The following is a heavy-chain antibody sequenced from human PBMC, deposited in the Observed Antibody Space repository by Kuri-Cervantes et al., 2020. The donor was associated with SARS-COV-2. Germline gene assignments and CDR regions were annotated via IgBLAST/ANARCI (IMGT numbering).Heavy chain of an antibody. CDR1: GFTFSDYY. Sequence: GGSLRLSCAASGFTFSDYYMSWIRQAPGKGLEWVSYISSSSSYIYYADSVKGRFTISRDNAKNSLYLQMNSLRAEDTAVYYCARDRAPDRYCSSTSCYRGMDVWGQGTTVTVSS. CDR2: ISSSSSYI. V-gene: IGHV3-11*06. CDR3: ARDRAPDRYCSSTSCYRGMDV. D-gene: IGHD2-2*01. J-gene: IGHJ6*02.